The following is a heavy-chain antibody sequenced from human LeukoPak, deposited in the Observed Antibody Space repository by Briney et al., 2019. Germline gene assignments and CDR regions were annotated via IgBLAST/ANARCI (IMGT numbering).Heavy chain of an antibody. J-gene: IGHJ3*02. CDR3: AREALEWSPPDI. Sequence: GGSLRLSCAASGFTFSSYSMNWVRQAPGKGLEWVSYISSSSGTIYYADSVKGRFTISRDNSKNTLYLQMNNMRTEDTAVYYCAREALEWSPPDIWGQGTTVTVSS. D-gene: IGHD3-3*01. CDR1: GFTFSSYS. V-gene: IGHV3-48*01. CDR2: ISSSSGTI.